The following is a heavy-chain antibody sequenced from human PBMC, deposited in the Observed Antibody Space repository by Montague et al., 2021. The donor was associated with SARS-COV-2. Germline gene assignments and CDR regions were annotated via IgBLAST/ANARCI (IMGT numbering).Heavy chain of an antibody. CDR1: GDSVVELRRR. Sequence: CAISGDSVVELRRRSEEHTSELQTPRYLVCRTQYENKKFDHYEVSMKGRISIKADTSKNQFSLQLDSVTPEDTAVYYCAREDGLGPYTGYAFDIWGQGTLVTVSS. D-gene: IGHD3-16*01. J-gene: IGHJ3*02. V-gene: IGHV6-1*01. CDR2: TQYENKKFD. CDR3: AREDGLGPYTGYAFDI.